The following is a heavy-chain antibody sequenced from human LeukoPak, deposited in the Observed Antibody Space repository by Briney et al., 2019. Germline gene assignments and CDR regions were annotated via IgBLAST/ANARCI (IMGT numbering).Heavy chain of an antibody. J-gene: IGHJ2*01. V-gene: IGHV4-39*07. CDR3: ARPGDRNYYDSSGRDWYFDL. Sequence: SETPSLTCTVSGGSISSSSYYWGWIRQPPGKGLEWIGSIYYSGSTYYNPSLKSRVTISVDTSKNQFSLKLSSVTAADTAVYYCARPGDRNYYDSSGRDWYFDLWGRGTLVTVSS. CDR2: IYYSGST. CDR1: GGSISSSSYY. D-gene: IGHD3-22*01.